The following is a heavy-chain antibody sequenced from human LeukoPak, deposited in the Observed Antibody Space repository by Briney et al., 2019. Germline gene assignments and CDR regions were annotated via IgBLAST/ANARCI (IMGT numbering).Heavy chain of an antibody. Sequence: PGGSLRLSCAASGFTFSSYNMNWVRQAPGKGLEWVSYISSSSGTLYYADSVKGRFTISRDNAKNSLYLQMNSLRAEDTAVYYCARTRSGYDNYYYYGMDVWGQGTTVTVSS. CDR3: ARTRSGYDNYYYYGMDV. CDR1: GFTFSSYN. D-gene: IGHD5-12*01. CDR2: ISSSSGTL. J-gene: IGHJ6*02. V-gene: IGHV3-48*04.